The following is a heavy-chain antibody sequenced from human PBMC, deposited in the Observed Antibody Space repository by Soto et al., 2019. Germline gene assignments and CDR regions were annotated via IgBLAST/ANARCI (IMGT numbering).Heavy chain of an antibody. CDR1: GGSFSGYY. Sequence: QVQLQQWGAGLLKPSETLSLTCAVYGGSFSGYYWSWIRQPPGKGLEWIGEINHSGSTNYNPSLKSRVTISVHTSKNQFSLKLSTVTAADTAVYYCARGFTYYYDSSGLVFDPWGQGTLVTVSS. V-gene: IGHV4-34*01. J-gene: IGHJ5*02. CDR3: ARGFTYYYDSSGLVFDP. D-gene: IGHD3-22*01. CDR2: INHSGST.